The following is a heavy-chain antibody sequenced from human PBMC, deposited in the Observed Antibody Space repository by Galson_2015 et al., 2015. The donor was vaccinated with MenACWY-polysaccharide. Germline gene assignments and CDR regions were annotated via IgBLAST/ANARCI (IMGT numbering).Heavy chain of an antibody. J-gene: IGHJ4*02. Sequence: SLRLSCAASGFTFSSAAMSWVRQAPGKGLEWVSSISGSGDSTYNADSVKGRFTISRDNSKKMLYLQMDSLRAEDTAIYYCAKAYIAVEPDAAYDCWGQGALVIVSS. CDR3: AKAYIAVEPDAAYDC. CDR2: ISGSGDST. V-gene: IGHV3-23*01. CDR1: GFTFSSAA. D-gene: IGHD2-2*01.